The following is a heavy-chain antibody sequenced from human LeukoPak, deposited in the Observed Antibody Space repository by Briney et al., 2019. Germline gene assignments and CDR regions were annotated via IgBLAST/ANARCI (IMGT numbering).Heavy chain of an antibody. CDR2: SYSGGST. CDR3: AGGTTVTTAFDY. J-gene: IGHJ4*02. D-gene: IGHD4-17*01. Sequence: GGSLRLSCAASGFTFSNYAMTWVRQAPGKGLEWVSVSYSGGSTYSADSVKGRFTISRDNSKTTLYLQMNSLRVEDTAVYYCAGGTTVTTAFDYWGQGILVTVSS. CDR1: GFTFSNYA. V-gene: IGHV3-53*01.